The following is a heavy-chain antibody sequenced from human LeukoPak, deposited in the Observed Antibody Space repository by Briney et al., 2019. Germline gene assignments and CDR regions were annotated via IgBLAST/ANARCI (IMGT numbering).Heavy chain of an antibody. Sequence: GGSLRLSCAASGFTFSSYWMSWVRQAPGKGLEWVANIKQDGSEKYYVDSVKGRFTISIDRATNTLYLEMNSLRAEDTAVYYCARDDPGPRAFDYWGQGALVIVS. CDR2: IKQDGSEK. J-gene: IGHJ4*02. V-gene: IGHV3-7*01. CDR1: GFTFSSYW. CDR3: ARDDPGPRAFDY. D-gene: IGHD3-10*01.